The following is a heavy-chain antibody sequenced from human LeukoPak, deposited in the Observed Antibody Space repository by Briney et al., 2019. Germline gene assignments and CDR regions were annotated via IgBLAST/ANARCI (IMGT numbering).Heavy chain of an antibody. D-gene: IGHD3-22*01. CDR2: ISWNSGSI. J-gene: IGHJ3*02. Sequence: PGRSLRLSCAASGFTFDDYAMHWVRQAPGKGLEWVSGISWNSGSIGYADSVKGRFTISRDNAKNSLYLQMNSLRAEDTALYYCAKETLYYYDSSGLYDAFDIWGQGTMVTVSS. CDR3: AKETLYYYDSSGLYDAFDI. CDR1: GFTFDDYA. V-gene: IGHV3-9*01.